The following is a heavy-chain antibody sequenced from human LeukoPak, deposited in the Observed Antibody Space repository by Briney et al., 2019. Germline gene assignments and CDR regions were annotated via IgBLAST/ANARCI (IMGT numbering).Heavy chain of an antibody. V-gene: IGHV4-34*01. CDR2: INHSGST. D-gene: IGHD6-13*01. CDR1: GGSFSGYY. CDR3: ARASHYSSSSGQNL. J-gene: IGHJ5*02. Sequence: SETLSLTCAVYGGSFSGYYWGWVRQPPGKGLEWIGEINHSGSTNYNPSLKSLVTMSVDTSKNQFSLKVSSVTAADTAVYYCARASHYSSSSGQNLWGQGTLVTVSS.